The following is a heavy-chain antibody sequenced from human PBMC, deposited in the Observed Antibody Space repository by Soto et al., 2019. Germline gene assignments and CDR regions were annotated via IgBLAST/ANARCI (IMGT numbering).Heavy chain of an antibody. CDR3: AKALHSSTYARGLDV. D-gene: IGHD6-19*01. J-gene: IGHJ6*02. CDR2: IGGGAVTT. V-gene: IGHV3-23*01. Sequence: GGSLRLSCAASGFSFGSYSMTWVRQAPGKGLEWVSVIGGGAVTTYYADSVKGRFTVSRDNFKNTVHLQMNSLRAEDTAVYYCAKALHSSTYARGLDVWGQGTTVTVSS. CDR1: GFSFGSYS.